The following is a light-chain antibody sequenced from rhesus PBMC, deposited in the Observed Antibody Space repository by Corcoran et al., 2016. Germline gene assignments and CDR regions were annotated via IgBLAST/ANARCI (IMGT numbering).Light chain of an antibody. J-gene: IGKJ1*01. V-gene: IGKV1-94*01. CDR1: QDINKD. CDR2: VEV. Sequence: DIQMTQSPSSLSASVGDRVTVTCRASQDINKDLSWYQQKPGKAPTFLTYVEVSLQRGVSSRFSGSGSVKDYTLNISSMQPEDVATYYCLQDYTVPWTFGQGTKVELK. CDR3: LQDYTVPWT.